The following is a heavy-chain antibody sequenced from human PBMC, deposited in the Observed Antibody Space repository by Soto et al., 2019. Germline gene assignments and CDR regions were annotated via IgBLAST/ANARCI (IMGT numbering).Heavy chain of an antibody. D-gene: IGHD3-16*02. CDR1: GFTFDDYA. V-gene: IGHV3-9*01. Sequence: EVQLVESGGGLVQPGRSLRLSCAASGFTFDDYAMHWVRQAPGKGLEWVSGISWNSGSIGYADSVKGRFTISRDNAKNSLYLQMNSLRAEDTALYYCAKDMRYDYIWGSYRERGGDAFDIWGQGTMVTVSS. J-gene: IGHJ3*02. CDR3: AKDMRYDYIWGSYRERGGDAFDI. CDR2: ISWNSGSI.